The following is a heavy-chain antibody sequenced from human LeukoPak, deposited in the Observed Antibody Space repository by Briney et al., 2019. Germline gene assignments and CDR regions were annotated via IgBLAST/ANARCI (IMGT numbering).Heavy chain of an antibody. Sequence: KASETLSLTCTVSGGSISSGDYYWSWIRQPPGKGLEWIGYIYYSGSTYYNPSLKSRVTISVDTSKNQISLKLSSVTAADTAVYYCARASGSYDAVDYWGQGTLVTVSS. CDR3: ARASGSYDAVDY. J-gene: IGHJ4*02. V-gene: IGHV4-30-4*08. CDR2: IYYSGST. CDR1: GGSISSGDYY. D-gene: IGHD1-26*01.